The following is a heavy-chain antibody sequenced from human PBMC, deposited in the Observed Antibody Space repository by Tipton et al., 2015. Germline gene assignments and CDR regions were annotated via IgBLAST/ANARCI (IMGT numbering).Heavy chain of an antibody. CDR3: ARGALSYYDSSGRWWAY. CDR2: MKPKSGNT. D-gene: IGHD3-22*01. Sequence: QVQLVQSGAEVKEPGASVKVSCKASGYTLTSYDINWVRQATGQGLEWMGWMKPKSGNTGYAQKFQGRVTMTRDTSISTAYMELSSLTSEDTAVYYCARGALSYYDSSGRWWAYWGQGTLVTGSS. J-gene: IGHJ4*02. V-gene: IGHV1-8*01. CDR1: GYTLTSYD.